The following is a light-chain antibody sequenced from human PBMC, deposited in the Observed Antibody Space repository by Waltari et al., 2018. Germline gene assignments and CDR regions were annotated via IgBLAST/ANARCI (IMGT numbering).Light chain of an antibody. CDR3: CSYVGSHTNWV. Sequence: QSALTQPRSVSGSPGQSVTISCTGISSDVGDYNFVSWYQPHPGKAPKLMIHDVSTRPSGVPDRFSRSKSGNTASLTISGLQAEDEAEYYCCSYVGSHTNWVSGGGTKLTVL. V-gene: IGLV2-11*01. CDR1: SSDVGDYNF. CDR2: DVS. J-gene: IGLJ3*02.